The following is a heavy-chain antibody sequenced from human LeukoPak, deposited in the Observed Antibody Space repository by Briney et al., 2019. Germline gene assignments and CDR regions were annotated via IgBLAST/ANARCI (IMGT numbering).Heavy chain of an antibody. CDR1: GYTLTELS. V-gene: IGHV1-24*01. CDR3: ATLDRSGGDYFDY. J-gene: IGHJ4*02. Sequence: GASVKVSCKVSGYTLTELSMHWVRQAPGKGLGWMGGFDPEDGETIYAKKFQGRVTMTEDTSTDTAYMELSSLRSEDTAVYYCATLDRSGGDYFDYWGQGTLVTVSS. D-gene: IGHD3-10*01. CDR2: FDPEDGET.